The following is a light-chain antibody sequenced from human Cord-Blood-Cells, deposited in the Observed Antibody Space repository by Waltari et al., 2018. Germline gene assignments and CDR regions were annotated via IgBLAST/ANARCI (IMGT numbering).Light chain of an antibody. J-gene: IGKJ3*01. CDR2: GAS. V-gene: IGKV3-20*01. Sequence: EIVLPQSPGTLSLSPGARATLSCRASPSVSSSYLAWYQQKPGQAPRLLSYGASSRATGIPDRFSGSGSGTDFTLTISRLEPEDFAVYYCQQYGSSPFTFGPGTKVDIK. CDR1: PSVSSSY. CDR3: QQYGSSPFT.